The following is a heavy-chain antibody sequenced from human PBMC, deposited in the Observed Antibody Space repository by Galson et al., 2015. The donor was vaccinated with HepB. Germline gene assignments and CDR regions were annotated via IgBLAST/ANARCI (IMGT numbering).Heavy chain of an antibody. Sequence: SLRLSCAASGFTFSNAWMSWVRQAPGKGLEWVGRIKSKTDGGTTDYAAPVKGRFTISRDDSKNTLYLQMNSLKTEDTAVYYCTTDQNYGDYEPFDYWGQGTLVTVSS. CDR2: IKSKTDGGTT. J-gene: IGHJ4*02. CDR3: TTDQNYGDYEPFDY. CDR1: GFTFSNAW. D-gene: IGHD4-17*01. V-gene: IGHV3-15*01.